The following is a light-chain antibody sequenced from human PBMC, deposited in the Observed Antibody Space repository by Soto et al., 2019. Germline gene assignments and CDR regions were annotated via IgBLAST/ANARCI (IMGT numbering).Light chain of an antibody. Sequence: QYALTQPASVSVSPGQSITISCTGTSSDVGAYIQVSWYQQHPGKAPKVMIYDVSSRTSGVSHRFSASKSGNTAFLSISGVPAEDEADYYCSSYTRSSTRVFGTGTKLTVL. CDR1: SSDVGAYIQ. J-gene: IGLJ1*01. CDR3: SSYTRSSTRV. V-gene: IGLV2-14*03. CDR2: DVS.